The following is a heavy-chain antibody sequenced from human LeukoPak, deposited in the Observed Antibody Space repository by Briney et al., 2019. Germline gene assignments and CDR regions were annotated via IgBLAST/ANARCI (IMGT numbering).Heavy chain of an antibody. CDR2: MNPNSGNT. CDR3: ARGREIQLWSPPGA. J-gene: IGHJ5*02. Sequence: ASVKVSCKASGYTFTSYDINWVRQAPGQGLEWMGWMNPNSGNTGCAQKFQGRVTMTRNTSISTAYMELSSLRSEDTAVYYCARGREIQLWSPPGAWGQGTLVIVSS. D-gene: IGHD5-18*01. V-gene: IGHV1-8*01. CDR1: GYTFTSYD.